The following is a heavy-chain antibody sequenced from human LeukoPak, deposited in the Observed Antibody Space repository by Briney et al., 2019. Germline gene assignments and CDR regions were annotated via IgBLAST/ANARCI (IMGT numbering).Heavy chain of an antibody. D-gene: IGHD3-22*01. CDR3: ARRFPVGYYYDSSGYYYNRGDAFDI. J-gene: IGHJ3*02. CDR2: IYYSGST. Sequence: SETLSLTCTVSGGSISSSSYYWGWIRQPPGKGLEWIGSIYYSGSTYYNPSLKSRVTISVDTSKNQFSLKLSSVTAADTAVYYCARRFPVGYYYDSSGYYYNRGDAFDIWGQGTMVTVSS. CDR1: GGSISSSSYY. V-gene: IGHV4-39*07.